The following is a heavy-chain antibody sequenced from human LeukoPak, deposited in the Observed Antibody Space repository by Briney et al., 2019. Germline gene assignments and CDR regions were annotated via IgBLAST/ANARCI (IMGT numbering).Heavy chain of an antibody. CDR3: ARDSYYYDSSGYYYAYFDY. Sequence: GGSLRLSCAASGFTFSSYAMSWVRQAPGKGLEWVSAISGSGGSTYYADSVKGRFTISRDNSKNTLYLQMNSLRAEDTAVYYCARDSYYYDSSGYYYAYFDYWGQGTLVTVSS. CDR2: ISGSGGST. CDR1: GFTFSSYA. J-gene: IGHJ4*02. D-gene: IGHD3-22*01. V-gene: IGHV3-23*01.